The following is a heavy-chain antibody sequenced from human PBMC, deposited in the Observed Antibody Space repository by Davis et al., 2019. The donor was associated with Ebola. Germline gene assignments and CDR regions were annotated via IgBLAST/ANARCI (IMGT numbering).Heavy chain of an antibody. Sequence: GGSLRLSCAASGFTFSSYGFHWVRQAPGKGLEWVATISSDGNNEYSADSLKGRLTISRDNGKNTVDLQFSSLRADDTAVYFCARDRRGTYYFDQWGQGTLVIVSS. D-gene: IGHD1-26*01. CDR2: ISSDGNNE. CDR3: ARDRRGTYYFDQ. CDR1: GFTFSSYG. V-gene: IGHV3-33*01. J-gene: IGHJ4*02.